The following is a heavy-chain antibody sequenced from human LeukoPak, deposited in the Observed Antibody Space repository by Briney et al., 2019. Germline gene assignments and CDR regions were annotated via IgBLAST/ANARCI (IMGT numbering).Heavy chain of an antibody. V-gene: IGHV4-39*07. J-gene: IGHJ4*02. CDR1: GGSISSSSYY. Sequence: PSETLSLTCTVSGGSISSSSYYWGWIRQPPGKGLEWIGSIYYSGSTYYNPSLKSRVTISVDTSKNQFSLKLSSVTAADTAVYYCARVWSGNDYWGQGTLVTVSS. D-gene: IGHD3-3*01. CDR2: IYYSGST. CDR3: ARVWSGNDY.